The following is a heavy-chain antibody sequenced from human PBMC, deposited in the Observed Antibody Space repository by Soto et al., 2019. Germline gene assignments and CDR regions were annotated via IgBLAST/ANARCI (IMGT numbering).Heavy chain of an antibody. CDR2: IKQDGSEK. J-gene: IGHJ4*02. CDR3: AREPSGIDY. V-gene: IGHV3-7*01. Sequence: EVQLVESGGGLVQPGGSLRLSCAASGFTFSTYWLSWVRQAPGKGLEWVANIKQDGSEKYYVDSVKGRFTISRDNAKNTLYLQMNGLRDEDTAVYYCAREPSGIDYWGQGTLVTVSS. CDR1: GFTFSTYW. D-gene: IGHD1-20*01.